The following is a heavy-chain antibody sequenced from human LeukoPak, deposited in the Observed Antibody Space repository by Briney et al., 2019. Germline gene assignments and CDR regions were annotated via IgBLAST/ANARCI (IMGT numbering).Heavy chain of an antibody. CDR1: GFTFSAYA. Sequence: GGSLRLSCATTGFTFSAYAMSWVRQAPGKGLEWVANIKQDGSEKNYVDSVKGRFTISRDNAENSLFLQMNSLRVEDTAVYYCAREWQGGIAAAGTRIEGDYWGQGTLVAVSS. J-gene: IGHJ4*02. CDR3: AREWQGGIAAAGTRIEGDY. D-gene: IGHD6-13*01. V-gene: IGHV3-7*01. CDR2: IKQDGSEK.